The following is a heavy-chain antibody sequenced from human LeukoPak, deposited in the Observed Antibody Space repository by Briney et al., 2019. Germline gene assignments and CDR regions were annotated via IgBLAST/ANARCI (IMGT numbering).Heavy chain of an antibody. CDR2: ISYDGSNK. V-gene: IGHV3-30-3*01. CDR3: ARDGGYGYNFYDAFDI. Sequence: GRSLRLSCAASGFTFSSYAMHWVRQAPGKGLEWVAVISYDGSNKYYADSVKGRFTISGDNSKNTLYLQMNSLRAEDTAVYYCARDGGYGYNFYDAFDIWGQGTMVTVSS. CDR1: GFTFSSYA. D-gene: IGHD5-24*01. J-gene: IGHJ3*02.